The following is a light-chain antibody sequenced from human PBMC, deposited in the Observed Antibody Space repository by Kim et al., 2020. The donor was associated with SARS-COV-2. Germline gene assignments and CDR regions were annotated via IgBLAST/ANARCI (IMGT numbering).Light chain of an antibody. CDR1: KLEDKY. Sequence: PGQTASITCSGDKLEDKYACWYQQKPGQSPVLVIYQDSKRPSGIPERFSGSNSGNTATLTISGTQAMDEADYYCQAWDSSTASYVFGTGTKVTVL. CDR3: QAWDSSTASYV. V-gene: IGLV3-1*01. CDR2: QDS. J-gene: IGLJ1*01.